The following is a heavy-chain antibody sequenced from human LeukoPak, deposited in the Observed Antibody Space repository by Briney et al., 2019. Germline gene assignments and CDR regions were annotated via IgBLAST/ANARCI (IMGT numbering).Heavy chain of an antibody. J-gene: IGHJ6*02. V-gene: IGHV3-33*06. CDR3: AKAKSPYYYYYGMDV. CDR1: GFIFRNYG. Sequence: GGSLRLSCAASGFIFRNYGMHWVRQAPGKGLEWVAVIWYDGSKKYYADSVKGRFTISRDNSKNTLYLQMNSLRAEDTAVYYCAKAKSPYYYYYGMDVWGQGTTVTVSS. CDR2: IWYDGSKK.